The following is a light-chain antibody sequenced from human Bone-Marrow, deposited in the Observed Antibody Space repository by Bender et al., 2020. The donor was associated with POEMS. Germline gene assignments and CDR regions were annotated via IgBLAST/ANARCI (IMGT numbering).Light chain of an antibody. Sequence: QLVLTQSPSASSSLGASVKLTCTLSSGHSNNGIAWHQQQPGKGPRYLMRVNSDGRHMKGDGIPDRFSGSSSGAERYLIISSLQSEDEADYYCQTWDTGAVFGGGTKLTVL. CDR2: VNSDGRH. CDR1: SGHSNNG. J-gene: IGLJ3*02. V-gene: IGLV4-69*01. CDR3: QTWDTGAV.